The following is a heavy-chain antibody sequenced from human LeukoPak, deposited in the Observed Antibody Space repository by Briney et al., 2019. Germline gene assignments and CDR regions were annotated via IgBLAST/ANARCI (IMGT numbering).Heavy chain of an antibody. CDR3: ARYDQYLTGNDY. Sequence: ASVKVSCKASGGTFSSYGISWVRQAPGQGLEWMGWISAYNGNTNYAQKLQGRVTMTTDTSTSTAYMELRSLRSDDTAVYYCARYDQYLTGNDYWGQGTLVTVSS. CDR2: ISAYNGNT. CDR1: GGTFSSYG. V-gene: IGHV1-18*01. J-gene: IGHJ4*02. D-gene: IGHD7-27*01.